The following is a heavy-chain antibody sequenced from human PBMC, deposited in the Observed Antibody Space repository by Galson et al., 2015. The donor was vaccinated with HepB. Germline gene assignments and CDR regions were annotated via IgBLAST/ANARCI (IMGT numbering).Heavy chain of an antibody. CDR2: IIPIFGTA. CDR3: ARDNAVTIFGVVTDAFDI. Sequence: SVKVSCKASGGTFSSYAISWVRQAPGQGLEWMGGIIPIFGTANYAQKFQGRVTITADESTSTAYMELSSLRSEDTAVYYCARDNAVTIFGVVTDAFDIWGQGTMVTVSS. D-gene: IGHD3-3*01. J-gene: IGHJ3*02. V-gene: IGHV1-69*13. CDR1: GGTFSSYA.